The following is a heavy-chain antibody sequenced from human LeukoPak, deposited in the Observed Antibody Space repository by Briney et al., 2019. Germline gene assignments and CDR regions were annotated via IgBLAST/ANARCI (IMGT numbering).Heavy chain of an antibody. D-gene: IGHD6-13*01. J-gene: IGHJ4*02. V-gene: IGHV4-39*01. CDR1: GGWISSSSYY. CDR2: IYYSGST. Sequence: SEALSLTCTVCGGWISSSSYYGVGMREPPGKALEWMGSIYYSGSTYYNPSLKSRVTISVDTSKNQFSLKLSSVTAADTAVYYCARHSASRSHGPEDSWGQGTLVTVSS. CDR3: ARHSASRSHGPEDS.